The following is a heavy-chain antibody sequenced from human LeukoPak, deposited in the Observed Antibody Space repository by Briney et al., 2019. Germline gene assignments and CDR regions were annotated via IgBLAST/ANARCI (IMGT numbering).Heavy chain of an antibody. Sequence: WVSAISGSGGSTYYADSVKGRFTLSRDNSKNTLYLQMNSLRAEDTAVYYCAIGKVAPDYWGQGTLVTVSS. CDR2: ISGSGGST. CDR3: AIGKVAPDY. V-gene: IGHV3-23*01. D-gene: IGHD1-14*01. J-gene: IGHJ4*02.